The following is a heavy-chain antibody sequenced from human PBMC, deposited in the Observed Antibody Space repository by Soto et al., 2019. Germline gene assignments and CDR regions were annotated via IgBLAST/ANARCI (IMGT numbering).Heavy chain of an antibody. J-gene: IGHJ4*02. V-gene: IGHV4-31*03. CDR2: IYYNGSP. CDR3: ARQNPYSSGSYYFDF. D-gene: IGHD6-19*01. CDR1: GVSIRSGGYY. Sequence: SETLSLTCTGSGVSIRSGGYYWSWIRQHPGKGLEWIGYIYYNGSPYYNPSLKSRVTISVDPSKNRFSLDLNSVTAADTAVYYCARQNPYSSGSYYFDFWGQGALVTVSS.